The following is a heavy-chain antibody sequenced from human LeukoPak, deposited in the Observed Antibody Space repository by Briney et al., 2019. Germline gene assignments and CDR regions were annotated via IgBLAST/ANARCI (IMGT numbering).Heavy chain of an antibody. CDR2: INHSGST. CDR3: ARMRGALDP. V-gene: IGHV4-34*01. J-gene: IGHJ5*02. D-gene: IGHD2-15*01. Sequence: SETLSLTCAVYGGSFSGYYWSWIRQPPGKGLEWIGEINHSGSTNYNPSLKSRVTISVDTSKNQFSLKLSSVTAADTAVYYCARMRGALDPWGQGTLVTVSS. CDR1: GGSFSGYY.